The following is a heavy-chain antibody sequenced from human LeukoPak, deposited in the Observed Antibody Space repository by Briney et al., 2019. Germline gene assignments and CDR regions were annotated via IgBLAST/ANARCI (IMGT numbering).Heavy chain of an antibody. CDR2: ISYIGTT. D-gene: IGHD5-18*01. V-gene: IGHV4-59*11. CDR3: ARDRGEGYSFLPDAFDI. Sequence: PSETLSLTCAVSGDSFSSHYWTWIRQPPGRGLEWIGYISYIGTTNYNPSLKSRVTISIDTSKNQFSLKLSSVTTADTAVYYCARDRGEGYSFLPDAFDIWGQGTMVTVSS. CDR1: GDSFSSHY. J-gene: IGHJ3*02.